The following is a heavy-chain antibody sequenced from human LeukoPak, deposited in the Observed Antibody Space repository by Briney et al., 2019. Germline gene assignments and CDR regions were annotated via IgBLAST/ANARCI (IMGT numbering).Heavy chain of an antibody. D-gene: IGHD3-22*01. Sequence: ASVKVFCKASGYTFTSYGISWVRQAPGQGLEWMGWISAYNGNTNYAQKLQGRVTMTTDTSTSTAYMELRSLRSDDTAVYYCARDGSGITMIVDAPDDYWGQGTLVTVSS. CDR2: ISAYNGNT. V-gene: IGHV1-18*04. CDR1: GYTFTSYG. J-gene: IGHJ4*02. CDR3: ARDGSGITMIVDAPDDY.